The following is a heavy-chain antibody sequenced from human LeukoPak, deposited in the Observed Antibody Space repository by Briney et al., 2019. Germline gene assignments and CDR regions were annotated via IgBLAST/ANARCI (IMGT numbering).Heavy chain of an antibody. V-gene: IGHV1-18*01. CDR3: ARVGPSDSSGWYLGGGY. CDR2: IGAYNGNT. CDR1: GYTFTSYG. D-gene: IGHD6-19*01. Sequence: EASVKVSCKASGYTFTSYGISWVRQAPGQGLEWMGWIGAYNGNTNYAQKLQGRVTMTTDTSTSTAYMELRSLRSDDTAVYYCARVGPSDSSGWYLGGGYWGQGTLVTVSS. J-gene: IGHJ4*02.